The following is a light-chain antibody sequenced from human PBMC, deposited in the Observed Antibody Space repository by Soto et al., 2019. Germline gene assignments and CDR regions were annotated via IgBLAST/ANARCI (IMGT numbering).Light chain of an antibody. J-gene: IGKJ4*01. CDR2: DTS. CDR1: QSVRSY. CDR3: QHRSNWPLT. V-gene: IGKV3-11*01. Sequence: EIVLTQSPATLSLSPGERATLSCRASQSVRSYLAWYQQKPGQPPRLPIYDTSDRATGIPARFSGSGSGTDFTLTISSLEPEDFAVYYCQHRSNWPLTFGRGTKVEIK.